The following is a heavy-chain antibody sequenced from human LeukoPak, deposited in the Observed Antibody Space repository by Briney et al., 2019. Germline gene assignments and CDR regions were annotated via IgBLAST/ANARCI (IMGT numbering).Heavy chain of an antibody. Sequence: SETLSLTCTVSGGSISSYYWSWIRQPAGKGLEWIGRIYTSGSTNYNPPLKSRVTMSVDTSKNQFSLKLSSVTAADTAVYYCARVPRNYDIWGGTFDPWGQGTLVTVSS. CDR2: IYTSGST. V-gene: IGHV4-4*07. D-gene: IGHD3-9*01. CDR3: ARVPRNYDIWGGTFDP. J-gene: IGHJ5*02. CDR1: GGSISSYY.